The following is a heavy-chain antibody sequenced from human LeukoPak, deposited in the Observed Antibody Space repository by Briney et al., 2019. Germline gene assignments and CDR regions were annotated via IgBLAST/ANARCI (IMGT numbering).Heavy chain of an antibody. D-gene: IGHD6-19*01. CDR1: GFTFSSYW. CDR2: INSDGSST. CDR3: ARVFSGWYFYFDN. V-gene: IGHV3-74*01. J-gene: IGHJ4*02. Sequence: PGGSLRLSCAASGFTFSSYWMHWVRQAPGKGLVWVSRINSDGSSTTYADSMKGRFTISRDNAKNTLYLQMNSLRAEDTGVYFCARVFSGWYFYFDNWGQGTLVTVSS.